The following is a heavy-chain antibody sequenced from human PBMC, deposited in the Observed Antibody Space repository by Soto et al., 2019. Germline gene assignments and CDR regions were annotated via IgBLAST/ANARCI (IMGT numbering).Heavy chain of an antibody. Sequence: SETLSLTCTVSGGSISSYYWSWIRQPPGKGLELIGYIYYSGSTNYNPSLKSRVTISLDTSKNQFSLKLSSVTAADTAVYYCARASGCSGGSCAFDPWGQGTLVTVSS. CDR2: IYYSGST. D-gene: IGHD2-15*01. J-gene: IGHJ5*02. CDR1: GGSISSYY. V-gene: IGHV4-59*01. CDR3: ARASGCSGGSCAFDP.